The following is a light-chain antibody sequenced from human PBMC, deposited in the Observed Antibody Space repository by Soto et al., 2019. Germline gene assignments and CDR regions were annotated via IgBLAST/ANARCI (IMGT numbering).Light chain of an antibody. CDR1: SSNIGAGYD. V-gene: IGLV1-40*01. CDR2: DNT. J-gene: IGLJ2*01. CDR3: QSYASSLSAVV. Sequence: QSVLTQPPSVSGAPGQRVTVSCTGGSSNIGAGYDVHWYQQLPGTAPKLLIYDNTNRPSGVPDRFSGSKSGTSASLAITGLQAEHEADYYCQSYASSLSAVVFGGGTQLTLL.